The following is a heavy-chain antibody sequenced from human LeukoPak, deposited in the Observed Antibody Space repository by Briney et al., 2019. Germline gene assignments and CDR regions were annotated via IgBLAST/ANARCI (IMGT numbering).Heavy chain of an antibody. D-gene: IGHD1-1*01. CDR3: ARDRTATGTTGFDY. J-gene: IGHJ4*02. CDR1: GGTFSSYA. CDR2: IIPTFGTA. Sequence: SVNVSCKASGGTFSSYAISWVRQAPGQGLEWMGGIIPTFGTANYAQKFQGRVTITADKSTSTAYMELSSLRSEDTAVYYCARDRTATGTTGFDYWGQGTLVTVSS. V-gene: IGHV1-69*06.